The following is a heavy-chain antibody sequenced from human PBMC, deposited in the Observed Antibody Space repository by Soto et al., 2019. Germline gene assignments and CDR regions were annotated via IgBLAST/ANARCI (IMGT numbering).Heavy chain of an antibody. Sequence: SETLSLTCTVSGDSISSSSYYWGWIRQPPGKGLERIGSIYYTGSTYYNPSLKSRVTISVDTSKNQFSLRLSSVTAADTSVYYCASTLSGAMDVWGQGTTVTVS. CDR1: GDSISSSSYY. J-gene: IGHJ6*02. V-gene: IGHV4-39*01. D-gene: IGHD3-3*01. CDR2: IYYTGST. CDR3: ASTLSGAMDV.